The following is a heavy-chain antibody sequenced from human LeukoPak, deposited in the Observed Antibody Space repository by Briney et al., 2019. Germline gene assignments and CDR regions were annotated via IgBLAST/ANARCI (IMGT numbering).Heavy chain of an antibody. J-gene: IGHJ5*02. CDR3: ARDTDFWSGTNWFDP. V-gene: IGHV1-18*01. CDR1: GGTFSSYA. Sequence: ASVKVSCKASGGTFSSYAISWVRQAPGQGLEWMGWISAYNGNTNYAQKLQGRVTMTTDTSTSTAYMELRSLRSDDTAVYYCARDTDFWSGTNWFDPWGQGTLVTVSS. D-gene: IGHD3-3*01. CDR2: ISAYNGNT.